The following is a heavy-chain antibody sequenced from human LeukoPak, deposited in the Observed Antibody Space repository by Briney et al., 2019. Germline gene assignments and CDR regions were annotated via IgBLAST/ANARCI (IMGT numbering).Heavy chain of an antibody. CDR3: ARQTGYTSSWYDY. CDR2: IYRGDSDT. D-gene: IGHD6-13*01. V-gene: IGHV5-51*01. J-gene: IGHJ4*02. CDR1: GYSFTIYW. Sequence: GESLKISCRVSGYSFTIYWIGWVRQLPGKGLEWMGIIYRGDSDTRYSPSFQGQVTISADKSLTTAYLQWSSLKASDTAMYYCARQTGYTSSWYDYWGQGTLVTASS.